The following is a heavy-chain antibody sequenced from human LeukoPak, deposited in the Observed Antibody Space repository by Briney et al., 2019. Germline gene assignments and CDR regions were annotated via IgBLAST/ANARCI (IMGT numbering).Heavy chain of an antibody. D-gene: IGHD2-2*01. CDR1: GGSISSSSYY. Sequence: PSETLSLSCTVSGGSISSSSYYWGWIRQPPGKELEWVGSIYNSGATFYDPSLKSRVTISVDTSKNQLSLKLTSVTAADTAVYYCARHNLELPAAHGNFDIWGQGTMVSVSS. CDR2: IYNSGAT. V-gene: IGHV4-39*01. CDR3: ARHNLELPAAHGNFDI. J-gene: IGHJ3*02.